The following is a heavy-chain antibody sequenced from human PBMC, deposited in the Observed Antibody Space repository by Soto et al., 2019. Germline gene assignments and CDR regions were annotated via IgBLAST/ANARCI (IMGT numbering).Heavy chain of an antibody. CDR2: INWNSGSI. CDR1: GFTFDDYA. V-gene: IGHV3-9*01. J-gene: IGHJ1*01. Sequence: SLRLSCSSSGFTFDDYAMHWFRQVPGKGLEWVSGINWNSGSIGYAYSVKVGFAISRDNAKNSLHLQMNSLRAEDTAFYYCVKDESINWYSGHFRHWGQGTLVTVSS. D-gene: IGHD6-13*01. CDR3: VKDESINWYSGHFRH.